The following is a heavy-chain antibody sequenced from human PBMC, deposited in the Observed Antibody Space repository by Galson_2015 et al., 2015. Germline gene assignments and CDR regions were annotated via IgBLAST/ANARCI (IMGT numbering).Heavy chain of an antibody. J-gene: IGHJ3*02. CDR1: GGTFSSYA. D-gene: IGHD2-2*01. CDR2: IIPIFGTA. V-gene: IGHV1-69*13. CDR3: ATDIVVVPAANGDAFDI. Sequence: SVKVSCKASGGTFSSYAISWVRQAPGQGLEWMGGIIPIFGTANYAQKFQGRVTITADESTSTAYMELSSLRSEDTAVYYCATDIVVVPAANGDAFDIWGQGTMVTVSS.